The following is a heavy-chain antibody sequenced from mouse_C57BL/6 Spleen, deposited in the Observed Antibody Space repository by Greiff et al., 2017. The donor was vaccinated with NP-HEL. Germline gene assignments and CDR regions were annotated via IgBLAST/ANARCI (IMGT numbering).Heavy chain of an antibody. CDR1: GYTFTSYW. V-gene: IGHV1-55*01. CDR3: ARGVYYSNYGGAMDY. Sequence: QVQLQQPGAELVKPGASVKMSCKASGYTFTSYWITWVKQRPGQGLEWIGDIYPGSGSTNYNEKFKSKATLTVDTSSSTAYMQLSSLTSEDSAVYYCARGVYYSNYGGAMDYWGQGTSVTVSS. D-gene: IGHD2-5*01. CDR2: IYPGSGST. J-gene: IGHJ4*01.